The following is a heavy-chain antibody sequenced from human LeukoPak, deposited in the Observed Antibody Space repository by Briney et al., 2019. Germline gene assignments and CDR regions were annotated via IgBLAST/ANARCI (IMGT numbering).Heavy chain of an antibody. Sequence: ASVKVSCKASGYTFTSYYMHWVRQAPGQGLEWMGIINSSGGSTSYAQKFQGRVTITRDMSTSTVYMELSSLRSEDTAVYYCARDSSPERITMVRGVITANWFDPWGQGTLVTVSS. CDR2: INSSGGST. J-gene: IGHJ5*02. CDR1: GYTFTSYY. CDR3: ARDSSPERITMVRGVITANWFDP. V-gene: IGHV1-46*01. D-gene: IGHD3-10*01.